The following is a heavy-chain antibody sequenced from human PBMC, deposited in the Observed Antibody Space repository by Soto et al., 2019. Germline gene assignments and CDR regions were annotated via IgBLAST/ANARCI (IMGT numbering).Heavy chain of an antibody. V-gene: IGHV1-2*02. Sequence: ASVKVSCKASGFTFTGYFMHWVRQAPGQGLEWMGWINPYSGGADYAQSFQGRVTMTRDTSISTVYMELSRLRFDDTAVYYCARVIRGAYYNSPLDTWGQGTVVTVSS. CDR1: GFTFTGYF. J-gene: IGHJ5*02. CDR2: INPYSGGA. D-gene: IGHD3-10*01. CDR3: ARVIRGAYYNSPLDT.